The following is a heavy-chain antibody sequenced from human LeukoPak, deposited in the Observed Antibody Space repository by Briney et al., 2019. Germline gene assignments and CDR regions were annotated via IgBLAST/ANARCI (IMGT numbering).Heavy chain of an antibody. CDR1: GFTFSSYA. CDR2: ISGSGGST. Sequence: GGSLRLSCGASGFTFSSYAMSWVRQAPGKGLEWVSAISGSGGSTYYADSVKGRFTISRDNSKNTLYLQMNSLRAEDTAVYYCAKGQWLDYYFDYWGQGTLVTVSS. J-gene: IGHJ4*02. V-gene: IGHV3-23*01. CDR3: AKGQWLDYYFDY. D-gene: IGHD5-12*01.